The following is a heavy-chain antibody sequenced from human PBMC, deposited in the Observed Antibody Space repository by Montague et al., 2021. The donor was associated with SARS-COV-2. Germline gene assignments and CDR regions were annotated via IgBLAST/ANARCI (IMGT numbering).Heavy chain of an antibody. CDR3: AHRGGSSWTKPYFDF. CDR1: GFSLSTSGVG. V-gene: IGHV2-5*02. J-gene: IGHJ4*02. CDR2: IYWDDDK. D-gene: IGHD6-13*01. Sequence: PALVKPTQTLTLTCTFSGFSLSTSGVGVGWIRQPPGKALEWLAVIYWDDDKRYSPSLKSRLTITKDTSKNQVVLTMTNMDPVDTATYYCAHRGGSSWTKPYFDFWGQGTLVTVSS.